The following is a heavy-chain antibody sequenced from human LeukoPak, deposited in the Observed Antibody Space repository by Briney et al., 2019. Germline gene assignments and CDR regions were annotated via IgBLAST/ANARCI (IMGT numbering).Heavy chain of an antibody. CDR3: ARDRDYYDSSGYISQFDY. CDR1: GGSISSYY. J-gene: IGHJ4*02. V-gene: IGHV4-39*07. Sequence: SETLSLTCTVSGGSISSYYWGWIRQPPGKGLEWIGSIYYGGSTYYNPSLKRRVTISVDTSKNQLSLKLSSVTAADTAVYYCARDRDYYDSSGYISQFDYWGQGTRVTVSS. D-gene: IGHD3-22*01. CDR2: IYYGGST.